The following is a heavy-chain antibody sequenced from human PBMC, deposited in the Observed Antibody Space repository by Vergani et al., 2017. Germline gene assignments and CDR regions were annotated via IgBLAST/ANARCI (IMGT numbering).Heavy chain of an antibody. J-gene: IGHJ6*02. Sequence: EVQLLESGGGLVQPGGSLRLSCGASGFPFSSYAMTWFRQAPGKGLEWVSAISGSGGKTFYTDSVKGRFTITRDNSRETLYLQMNSLRVEDTAIYYCAKARDPNCKGGNCYSYYYGLDLWGQGTTVTVSS. CDR1: GFPFSSYA. V-gene: IGHV3-23*01. CDR3: AKARDPNCKGGNCYSYYYGLDL. D-gene: IGHD2-15*01. CDR2: ISGSGGKT.